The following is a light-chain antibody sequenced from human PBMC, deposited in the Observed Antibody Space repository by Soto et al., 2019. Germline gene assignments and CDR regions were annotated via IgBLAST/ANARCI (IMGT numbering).Light chain of an antibody. CDR1: SSDVGSYNL. V-gene: IGLV2-23*01. CDR3: CSYAGSSNWV. CDR2: EGS. Sequence: QSALTQPASVSGSPGQSITISCTGTSSDVGSYNLVSWYQQHPGKAPKLMIYEGSKRPSGVSNRFYGSKSGNTASLTISGLQAEDEADYYCCSYAGSSNWVFGGGTKLTV. J-gene: IGLJ3*02.